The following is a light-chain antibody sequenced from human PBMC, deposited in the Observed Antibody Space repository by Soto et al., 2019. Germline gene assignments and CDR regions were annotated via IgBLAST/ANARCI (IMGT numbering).Light chain of an antibody. CDR1: QSVSRY. Sequence: EIVLTQSPATVSLSPGERATLSCRASQSVSRYLAWYQQRPGQAPRLLIYDTSNRATGIPARFSGSGSGTDFTLTISSLEPEDFAVYYCQQRYNWLLTFGGGTKVDIK. V-gene: IGKV3-11*01. CDR3: QQRYNWLLT. CDR2: DTS. J-gene: IGKJ4*01.